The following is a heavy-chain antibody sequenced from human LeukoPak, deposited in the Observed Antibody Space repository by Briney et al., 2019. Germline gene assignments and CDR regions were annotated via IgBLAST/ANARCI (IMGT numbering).Heavy chain of an antibody. J-gene: IGHJ4*02. CDR1: GFRLSDYW. CDR2: IKEDGREK. D-gene: IGHD2-15*01. Sequence: PGGSLRLSCAASGFRLSDYWMTWVRQAPGKGLEWVANIKEDGREKYYVDSVKGRFTLSKDNAKNSVYLQMNSLGAEDTAVYYCARGWGEKGYCRGGTCNNPQFDYWGQGILVTVSS. CDR3: ARGWGEKGYCRGGTCNNPQFDY. V-gene: IGHV3-7*01.